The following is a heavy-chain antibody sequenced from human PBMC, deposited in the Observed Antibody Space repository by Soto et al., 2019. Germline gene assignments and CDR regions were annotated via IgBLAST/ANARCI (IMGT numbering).Heavy chain of an antibody. D-gene: IGHD3-22*01. J-gene: IGHJ4*02. V-gene: IGHV4-31*03. CDR1: GGSMRSSGDS. CDR2: INHSGTT. CDR3: VRMSVVGYFDY. Sequence: PWETLSLTCTASGGSMRSSGDSWCLIRRHPGKVLEWIGYINHSGTTNYHPSLKSRVTISQDKSKNQFSLNLTSVTAADTAVYSCVRMSVVGYFDYWGRGSLVTVAS.